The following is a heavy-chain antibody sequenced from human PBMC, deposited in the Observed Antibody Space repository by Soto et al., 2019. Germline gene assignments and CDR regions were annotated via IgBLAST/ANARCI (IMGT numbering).Heavy chain of an antibody. CDR2: INHSGST. CDR3: ARGRDPRLVRGYNWFDP. J-gene: IGHJ5*02. D-gene: IGHD3-9*01. Sequence: QVQLQQWGAGLLKPSETLSLTCAVYGGSFSGYYWSWIRQPPGKGLEWIGEINHSGSTNYNPSLKSRVTISVDTSKNQFSLKLSSVTAADTAVYYCARGRDPRLVRGYNWFDPWGQGTLVTVSS. CDR1: GGSFSGYY. V-gene: IGHV4-34*01.